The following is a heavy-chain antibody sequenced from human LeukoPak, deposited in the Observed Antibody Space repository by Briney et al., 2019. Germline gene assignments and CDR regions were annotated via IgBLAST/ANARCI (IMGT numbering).Heavy chain of an antibody. CDR3: ATASYPG. Sequence: PGGSLRLSCAASGFTFSSYAMHWVRQAPGKGLEWVAVISYDGSNRYYADSKKGPFTISRDDSKNTQYLKMNSMRPEDTAVYYCATASYPGWGQGTLVTVSS. D-gene: IGHD2-21*01. V-gene: IGHV3-30-3*01. CDR1: GFTFSSYA. J-gene: IGHJ4*02. CDR2: ISYDGSNR.